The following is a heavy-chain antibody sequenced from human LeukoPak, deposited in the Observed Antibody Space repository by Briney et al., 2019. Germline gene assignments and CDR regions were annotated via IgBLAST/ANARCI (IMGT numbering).Heavy chain of an antibody. CDR2: ISWDGGST. J-gene: IGHJ4*02. CDR3: AKTHQQLVRVGYYFDY. D-gene: IGHD6-13*01. CDR1: GFTFDDYT. Sequence: GGSLRLSCAASGFTFDDYTMHWVRQAPGKGLEWVSLISWDGGSTYYADSVKGRFTISRDNSKNSLYLQMNSLRTEDTALYYCAKTHQQLVRVGYYFDYWGQGTLVTVSS. V-gene: IGHV3-43*01.